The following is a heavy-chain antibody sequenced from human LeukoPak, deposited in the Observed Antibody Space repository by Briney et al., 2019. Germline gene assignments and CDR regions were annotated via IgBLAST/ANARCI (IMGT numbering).Heavy chain of an antibody. D-gene: IGHD2-15*01. CDR1: GFTFSTYA. J-gene: IGHJ4*02. Sequence: GMSLRLSCTASGFTFSTYAMHWVRQTPGKGLEWVAVISHHGSDQYYADSVKGRFTISRDNSKNTLYLQMNSLGAEDTAVYYCAAQPCSVGRCYLDYWGQGTLVTVSS. CDR3: AAQPCSVGRCYLDY. CDR2: ISHHGSDQ. V-gene: IGHV3-30*04.